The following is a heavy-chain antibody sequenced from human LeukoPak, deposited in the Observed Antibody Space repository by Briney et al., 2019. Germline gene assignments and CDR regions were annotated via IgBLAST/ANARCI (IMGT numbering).Heavy chain of an antibody. CDR3: ASGSRRTLPTTYYFDY. CDR1: GFTFSSYS. Sequence: GGSLRLSCAASGFTFSSYSMNWVRQAPGKGLEWVSSISSSSSYIYYADSVKGRFTISRDNAKNSLYLQMNSLRAEDTAVYYCASGSRRTLPTTYYFDYWGQGTLVTVSS. D-gene: IGHD1-26*01. J-gene: IGHJ4*02. V-gene: IGHV3-21*01. CDR2: ISSSSSYI.